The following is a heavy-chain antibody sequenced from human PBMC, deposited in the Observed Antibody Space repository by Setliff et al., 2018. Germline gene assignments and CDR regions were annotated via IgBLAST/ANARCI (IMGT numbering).Heavy chain of an antibody. D-gene: IGHD2-21*01. V-gene: IGHV4-61*02. CDR1: GGSISSGSYY. CDR3: ARRGERFFNWFDP. J-gene: IGHJ5*02. CDR2: IYTSGST. Sequence: SETLSLTCTVSGGSISSGSYYWSWIRQPAGKGLEWIGRIYTSGSTNYIPSLKSRVTISVDTSKNQFSLTLTSVTAADTAVYYCARRGERFFNWFDPWGQGTLVTVSS.